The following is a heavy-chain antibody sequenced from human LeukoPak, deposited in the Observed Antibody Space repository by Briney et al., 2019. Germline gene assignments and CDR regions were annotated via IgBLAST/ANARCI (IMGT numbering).Heavy chain of an antibody. Sequence: SETLSLTCIVSDGSISNYYWSWIRQPPGKGLEWIGYIYYSGSTDYNPSLKSRVTMSVDRSKNQFSLKLSSVTAADTAVYYCARVFPLAVNDGFDIWGQGTKVTVSS. CDR3: ARVFPLAVNDGFDI. J-gene: IGHJ3*02. CDR2: IYYSGST. V-gene: IGHV4-59*01. D-gene: IGHD2-21*01. CDR1: DGSISNYY.